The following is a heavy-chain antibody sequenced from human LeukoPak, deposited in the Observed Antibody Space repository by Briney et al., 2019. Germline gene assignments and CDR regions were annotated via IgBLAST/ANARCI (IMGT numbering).Heavy chain of an antibody. CDR1: GGSISSSSYY. J-gene: IGHJ4*02. V-gene: IGHV4-39*01. CDR3: ARRGEYYDSSGYYQPRSYFDY. Sequence: SETLSLTCTVSGGSISSSSYYWGWIRQSPGKGLEWIGSIYYSGSTYYNPSLKSRVTISVDTSKNQFSLKLSSVTAADTAVYYCARRGEYYDSSGYYQPRSYFDYWGQGTLVTVSS. CDR2: IYYSGST. D-gene: IGHD3-22*01.